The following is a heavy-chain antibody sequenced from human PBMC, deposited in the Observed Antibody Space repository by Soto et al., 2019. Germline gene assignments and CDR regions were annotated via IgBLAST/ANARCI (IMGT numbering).Heavy chain of an antibody. J-gene: IGHJ4*02. D-gene: IGHD2-8*01. CDR3: ARGIGKWRDRLASTFDY. CDR2: TYYRSKWYN. V-gene: IGHV6-1*01. CDR1: GDSVSSNSAA. Sequence: SQTLSLTCAISGDSVSSNSAAWNWIRQSPSRGLEWLGRTYYRSKWYNDYAVSVKSRITINPDTSKNQFSLQLNSVTPEDTAVYYCARGIGKWRDRLASTFDYWGQGTLVTVSS.